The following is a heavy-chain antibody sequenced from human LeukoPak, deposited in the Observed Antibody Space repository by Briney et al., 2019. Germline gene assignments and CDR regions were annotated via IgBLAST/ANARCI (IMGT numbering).Heavy chain of an antibody. D-gene: IGHD5-24*01. J-gene: IGHJ4*02. Sequence: PGGSLRLSCAASGFTFSSYAMHWVRQAPGKGLEWVAVISYDGSNKYYADSVKGRFTISRDNSKNTLYLQMNSLRAEDTAVYYCAKDPEEILYFDYWGQGTLVTVSS. V-gene: IGHV3-30-3*01. CDR1: GFTFSSYA. CDR3: AKDPEEILYFDY. CDR2: ISYDGSNK.